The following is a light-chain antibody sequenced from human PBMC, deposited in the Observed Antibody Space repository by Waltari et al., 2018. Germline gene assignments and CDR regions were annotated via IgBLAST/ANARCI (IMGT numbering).Light chain of an antibody. CDR3: QQSYSTPRT. CDR2: AAS. J-gene: IGKJ1*01. CDR1: QSISSY. V-gene: IGKV1-39*01. Sequence: DIQMTQSPSSLSASVGHRVTITCRASQSISSYLNWYQKKPGKAPKLLIYAASSLQSGVPSRFSGSGSGTDFTLTIISLQPEDVATYYCQQSYSTPRTFGQGTKVEIK.